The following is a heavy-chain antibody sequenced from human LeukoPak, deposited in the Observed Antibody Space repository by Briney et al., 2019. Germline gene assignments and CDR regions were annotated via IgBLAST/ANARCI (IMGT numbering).Heavy chain of an antibody. CDR3: AKVWFGENHFDP. J-gene: IGHJ5*02. CDR2: IRYDGSNK. CDR1: GFTFSSYG. V-gene: IGHV3-30*02. D-gene: IGHD3-10*01. Sequence: PGGSLRLSCAASGFTFSSYGMHWVRQAPGKGLEWVAFIRYDGSNKYYADSVKGRFTISRDNSKNTLYLQMDSLRAEDTAVYYCAKVWFGENHFDPWGQGTLVTVSS.